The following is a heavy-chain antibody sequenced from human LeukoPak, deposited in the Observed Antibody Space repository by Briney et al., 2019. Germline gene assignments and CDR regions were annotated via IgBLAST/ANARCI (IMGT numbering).Heavy chain of an antibody. Sequence: GGSLRLSCAASGFTFSNAWMNWVRQAPGKGLEWVGRIKSKTDGGTTDCAAPVKGRFAISRDDSKNTLYLQMNSLKTEDTAVYYCTTVGRVKVYAMVDDYWGQGTLVTVSS. J-gene: IGHJ4*02. V-gene: IGHV3-15*07. D-gene: IGHD2-8*01. CDR3: TTVGRVKVYAMVDDY. CDR1: GFTFSNAW. CDR2: IKSKTDGGTT.